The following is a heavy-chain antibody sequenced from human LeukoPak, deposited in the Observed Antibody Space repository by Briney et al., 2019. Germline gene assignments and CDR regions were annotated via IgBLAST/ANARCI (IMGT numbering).Heavy chain of an antibody. CDR1: GYGFTTYW. Sequence: VESLKISCKSSGYGFTTYWIGWVRQMPGKGLEWVGIIFPGDSDTIYSPSFQGQVTISADYSINTAYLHWSSLRGSDTAIYYCARLNTNVPDYWGQGTLVTVSS. CDR3: ARLNTNVPDY. D-gene: IGHD2-8*01. J-gene: IGHJ4*02. V-gene: IGHV5-51*01. CDR2: IFPGDSDT.